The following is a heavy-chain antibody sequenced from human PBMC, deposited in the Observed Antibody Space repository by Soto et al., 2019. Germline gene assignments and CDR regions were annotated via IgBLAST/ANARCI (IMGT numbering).Heavy chain of an antibody. CDR1: GGTFSSYT. V-gene: IGHV1-69*02. J-gene: IGHJ6*03. Sequence: SVKVSCKASGGTFSSYTISWVRQAPGQGLEWMGRIIPILGIANYAQKFQGRVTITADKSTSTAYMELSSLRSEDTAVYYCATQKSASYYMDVWGKGTTVTVSS. CDR3: ATQKSASYYMDV. CDR2: IIPILGIA.